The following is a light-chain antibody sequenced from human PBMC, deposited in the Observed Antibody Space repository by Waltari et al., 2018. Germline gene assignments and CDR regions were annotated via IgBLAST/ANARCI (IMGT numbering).Light chain of an antibody. J-gene: IGLJ3*02. CDR3: CSYKRGATWV. V-gene: IGLV2-14*03. CDR1: SSDVGGYDY. Sequence: QSVLTQPASVSGSPGQSITISCTGTSSDVGGYDYVLWYQQSPGKAPKLIIYDLVNRPSGVSTRFSASKSDNTASLTISGLQAEDEGDYYCCSYKRGATWVFGGGTALTVL. CDR2: DLV.